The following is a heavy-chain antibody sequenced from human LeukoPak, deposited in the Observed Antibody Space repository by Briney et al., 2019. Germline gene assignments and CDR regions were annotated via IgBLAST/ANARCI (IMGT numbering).Heavy chain of an antibody. CDR1: SGAISSYY. CDR3: ARGEHYYDSSGYYYDY. J-gene: IGHJ4*02. CDR2: ISNSGST. D-gene: IGHD3-22*01. V-gene: IGHV4-59*01. Sequence: PPETLSLTCTVSSGAISSYYWSWIRQPPGKGLEWIGYISNSGSTNYNPSLKSRVTISVDTSKNQFSLKLSSVTAADTAVYYCARGEHYYDSSGYYYDYWGQGTLVTVSS.